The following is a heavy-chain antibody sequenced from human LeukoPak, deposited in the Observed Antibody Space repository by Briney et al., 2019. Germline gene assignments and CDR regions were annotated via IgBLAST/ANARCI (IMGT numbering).Heavy chain of an antibody. J-gene: IGHJ1*01. CDR3: ARLHYGDYGSYFQH. D-gene: IGHD4-17*01. V-gene: IGHV3-11*01. Sequence: GGSLRLSCAASGFIFSDYYMSWIRQAPGQGLEWVSDVSTSGHTLKYADSVKGRFTISRDNAKQSLFLQMDSLRPEDTAVYFCARLHYGDYGSYFQHWGQGTLVTVSS. CDR2: VSTSGHTL. CDR1: GFIFSDYY.